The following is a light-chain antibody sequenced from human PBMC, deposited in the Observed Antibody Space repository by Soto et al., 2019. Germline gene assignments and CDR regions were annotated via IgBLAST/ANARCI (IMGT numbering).Light chain of an antibody. J-gene: IGKJ1*01. CDR1: QSISSY. CDR3: QQSYSGT. Sequence: DIQMTQSPSSLSASAGDRVTITCRASQSISSYLNWYQQKPGKAPKLLIYAASSLQSGVPSRFSGSGSGTDFTLTISSLQPEDFATYYCQQSYSGTFGQGTKVEIK. CDR2: AAS. V-gene: IGKV1-39*01.